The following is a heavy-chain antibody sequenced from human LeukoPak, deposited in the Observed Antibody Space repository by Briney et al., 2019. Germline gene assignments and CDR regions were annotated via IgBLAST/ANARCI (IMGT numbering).Heavy chain of an antibody. V-gene: IGHV1-69*13. CDR3: ARDGEPYSSSWYGWFDP. J-gene: IGHJ5*02. Sequence: ASVKVSYKTSAGTFSSYAISWVRQAPGQGLEWMGGIIPIFGTANYAQKFQGRVTITADESTSTAYMELSSLRSEDTAVYYGARDGEPYSSSWYGWFDPWGQGTLVTVSS. D-gene: IGHD6-13*01. CDR1: AGTFSSYA. CDR2: IIPIFGTA.